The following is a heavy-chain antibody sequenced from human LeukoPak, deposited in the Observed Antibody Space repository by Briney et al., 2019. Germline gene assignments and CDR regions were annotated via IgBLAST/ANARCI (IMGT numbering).Heavy chain of an antibody. J-gene: IGHJ6*03. D-gene: IGHD1-14*01. Sequence: KPSETLSLTCAVYGGSFSDSYWTWIRQRPGKGLEWIGEIHHSGTTNFNPSLQSRVSISVDTAKNQFFLRVASMTAAYTALYYCARGRKVSGVRRINWARHENYFFYYIDVWGKGTTVSVSS. CDR3: ARGRKVSGVRRINWARHENYFFYYIDV. V-gene: IGHV4-34*01. CDR1: GGSFSDSY. CDR2: IHHSGTT.